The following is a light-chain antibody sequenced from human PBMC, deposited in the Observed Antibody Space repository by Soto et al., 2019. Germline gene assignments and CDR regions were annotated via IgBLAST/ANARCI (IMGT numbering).Light chain of an antibody. V-gene: IGLV2-14*03. CDR2: EVS. Sequence: QSVLTQPASVSGSPGQSITISCTGTNSDIGGYNYVSWYQQHPGKAPKFIIYEVSKRPSGVSTRFSGSKSGNTASLTISGLQAEDEATYFCCSYTSSAAVLFGGGTKLTVL. J-gene: IGLJ2*01. CDR1: NSDIGGYNY. CDR3: CSYTSSAAVL.